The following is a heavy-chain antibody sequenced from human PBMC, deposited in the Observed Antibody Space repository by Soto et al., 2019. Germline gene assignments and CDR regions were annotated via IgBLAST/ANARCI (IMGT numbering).Heavy chain of an antibody. Sequence: GGSLRLSCAASGFTFSDYYMSWIRQAPGKGLEWVSYISSSGSTIYYADSVKGRFTISRDNAKNSLYLQMNSLRAEDTAVYYCATDGYDSSGYSLDDFDIWGQGTVVTVSS. CDR3: ATDGYDSSGYSLDDFDI. CDR2: ISSSGSTI. V-gene: IGHV3-11*01. J-gene: IGHJ3*02. D-gene: IGHD3-22*01. CDR1: GFTFSDYY.